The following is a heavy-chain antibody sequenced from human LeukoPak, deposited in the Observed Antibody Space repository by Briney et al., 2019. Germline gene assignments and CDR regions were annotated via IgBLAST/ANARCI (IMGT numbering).Heavy chain of an antibody. J-gene: IGHJ5*02. CDR2: IYHSGST. CDR1: GASISSGGYS. V-gene: IGHV4-30-2*01. CDR3: ARDHGSGSYLRGWFDP. Sequence: SQTLSLTCAVSGASISSGGYSWRWIRQPPGKGLEWIGYIYHSGSTYYNPSLKSRVTISVDRSKNQFSLKLSSVTAADTAVYYCARDHGSGSYLRGWFDPWGQGTLVTVSS. D-gene: IGHD3-10*01.